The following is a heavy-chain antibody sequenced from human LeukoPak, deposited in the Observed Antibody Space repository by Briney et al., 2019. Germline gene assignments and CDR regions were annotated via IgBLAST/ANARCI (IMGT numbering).Heavy chain of an antibody. CDR3: AKRHRGNYSNYYPNWFDP. V-gene: IGHV1-24*01. J-gene: IGHJ5*02. CDR1: GYTFTSYY. D-gene: IGHD4-11*01. CDR2: FDPEDGET. Sequence: GASVKVSCKASGYTFTSYYMHWVRQAPGKGLEWMGGFDPEDGETIYAQKFQGRVTMTEDTSTDTAYMELSSLRSEDTAVYYCAKRHRGNYSNYYPNWFDPWGQGTLVTVSS.